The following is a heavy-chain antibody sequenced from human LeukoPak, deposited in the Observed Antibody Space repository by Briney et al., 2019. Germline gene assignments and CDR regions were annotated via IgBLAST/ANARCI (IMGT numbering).Heavy chain of an antibody. Sequence: PGGSLRLSCAASGFTFSDYYISWIRQAPGKGLECVGRIETSGTTKYNPSLNSRATISVDTSKNQFSLKLNSVTAADTAVYYCARYHMVNRGVNWFDPWGQGILVTVSS. V-gene: IGHV4-59*10. CDR3: ARYHMVNRGVNWFDP. D-gene: IGHD4-23*01. CDR2: IETSGTT. CDR1: GFTFSDYY. J-gene: IGHJ5*02.